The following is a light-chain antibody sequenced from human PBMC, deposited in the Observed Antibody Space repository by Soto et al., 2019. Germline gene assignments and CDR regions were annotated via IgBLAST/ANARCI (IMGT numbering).Light chain of an antibody. CDR2: GAF. J-gene: IGKJ1*01. CDR1: QSVNSN. V-gene: IGKV3-15*01. Sequence: EIVMTQSPATLSVSPGERATLSCRASQSVNSNLAWYQQKPGQVPRLLIYGAFARATGIPARFSGSGSGTDFTLTISSLQSEDFAVYYCQQYNNWPKTFGQGTKVDTK. CDR3: QQYNNWPKT.